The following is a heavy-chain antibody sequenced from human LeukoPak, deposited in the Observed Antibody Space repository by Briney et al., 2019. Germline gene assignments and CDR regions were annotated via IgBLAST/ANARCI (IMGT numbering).Heavy chain of an antibody. J-gene: IGHJ3*02. D-gene: IGHD3-22*01. CDR1: GFTFSSYW. CDR3: ATMIVVDPREDDAFDI. CDR2: INSDGSST. V-gene: IGHV3-74*01. Sequence: QPGGSLRLSCAASGFTFSSYWMHWVRQAPGKGLVWVSRINSDGSSTRYADSVKGRFTISRDNAKNTLYLQMNSLRAEDTAVYYCATMIVVDPREDDAFDIWGQGTMVTVSS.